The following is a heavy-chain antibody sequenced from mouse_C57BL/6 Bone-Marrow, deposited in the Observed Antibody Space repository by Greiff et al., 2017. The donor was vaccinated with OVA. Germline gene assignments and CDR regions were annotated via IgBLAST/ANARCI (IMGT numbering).Heavy chain of an antibody. CDR3: ARENLTHYAMDY. D-gene: IGHD1-1*01. J-gene: IGHJ4*01. CDR1: GYTFTSYW. CDR2: INPSNGGT. Sequence: QVQLQQSGAELAKPGASVKLSCKASGYTFTSYWMHWVKQRPGQGLEWIGNINPSNGGTNYNEKFKSKATLTVDKSSSTAYMQLSSLTSEDSAVYYCARENLTHYAMDYWGQGTSVTVSS. V-gene: IGHV1-53*01.